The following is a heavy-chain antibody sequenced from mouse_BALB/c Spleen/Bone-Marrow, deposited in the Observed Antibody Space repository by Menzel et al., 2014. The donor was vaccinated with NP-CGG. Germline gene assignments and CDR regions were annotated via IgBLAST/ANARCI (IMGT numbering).Heavy chain of an antibody. D-gene: IGHD2-4*01. CDR2: FAPGSGNT. J-gene: IGHJ1*01. CDR3: ARARSTVITTWYFDV. Sequence: DLVKPGASVKLSCKASGYAFTSYWINWIKQRPGQGLEWIGRFAPGSGNTYYNEMFKGKPTLTVDTSSSTAYIQLSSLSSEDSAVYFCARARSTVITTWYFDVWGAGTTVTVSS. CDR1: GYAFTSYW. V-gene: IGHV1S41*01.